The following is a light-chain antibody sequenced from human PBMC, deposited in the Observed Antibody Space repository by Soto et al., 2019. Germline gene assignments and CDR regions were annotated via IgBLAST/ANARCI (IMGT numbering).Light chain of an antibody. CDR1: QSVSSY. J-gene: IGKJ4*01. CDR3: QQRGDWPLT. CDR2: DAS. V-gene: IGKV3-11*01. Sequence: EIVLTQSPATLSLSPGERATLSCRASQSVSSYLAWYQQKPGQPPRLLIYDASNRASGIPARFSGSGSETDFTLTISSLEPEDFAVYYCQQRGDWPLTFGGGTKVEIK.